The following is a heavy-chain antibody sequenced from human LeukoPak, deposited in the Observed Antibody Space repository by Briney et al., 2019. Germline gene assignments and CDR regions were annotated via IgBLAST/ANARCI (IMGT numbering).Heavy chain of an antibody. V-gene: IGHV3-23*01. J-gene: IGHJ5*02. CDR2: ISGSGGST. D-gene: IGHD3-10*01. CDR3: TTRITMVRGASNWFDP. Sequence: PGGSLRLSCAASGFTFSSYAMSWVRQAPGKGLEWVSAISGSGGSTYYADSVKGRFTISRDNSKNTLYLQMNSLKTEDTAVYYCTTRITMVRGASNWFDPWGQGTLVTVSS. CDR1: GFTFSSYA.